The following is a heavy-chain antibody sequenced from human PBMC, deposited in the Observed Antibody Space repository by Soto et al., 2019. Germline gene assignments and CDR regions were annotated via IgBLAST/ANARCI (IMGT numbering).Heavy chain of an antibody. CDR3: ALWTYRNWFDP. J-gene: IGHJ5*02. CDR2: IYWDDDK. D-gene: IGHD1-26*01. V-gene: IGHV2-5*02. Sequence: QITLKESGPTLVKPTQTLTMTCTFSGFSLSTRGVGVGWIRQPPGKALEWLALIYWDDDKRYSPSLKSRLTITKDTSKNQVVLTMTNMDPVDTATYYCALWTYRNWFDPWGQGTLVTVSS. CDR1: GFSLSTRGVG.